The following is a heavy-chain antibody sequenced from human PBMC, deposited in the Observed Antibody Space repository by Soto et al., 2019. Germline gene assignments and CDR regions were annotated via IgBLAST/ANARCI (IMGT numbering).Heavy chain of an antibody. Sequence: GESLKISCKGSGYSFTSYWISWVRQMPGKGLEWMGRIDPSDSYTNYSPSFQGHVTISADKSISTAYLQWSSLKASDTAMYYCASTIAVAGPYYYYGMDVWGQGTTVTVSS. CDR3: ASTIAVAGPYYYYGMDV. D-gene: IGHD6-19*01. J-gene: IGHJ6*02. CDR2: IDPSDSYT. V-gene: IGHV5-10-1*01. CDR1: GYSFTSYW.